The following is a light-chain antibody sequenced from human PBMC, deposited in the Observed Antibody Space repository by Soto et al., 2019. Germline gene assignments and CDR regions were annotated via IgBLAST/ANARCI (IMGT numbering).Light chain of an antibody. V-gene: IGLV1-44*01. CDR3: AAWDDSLNSVV. CDR1: SSNIGSNT. CDR2: SNN. J-gene: IGLJ2*01. Sequence: QSVLTQPPSASGTPGQRVTISCSGSSSNIGSNTVNWYQQLPGPAPKLLIYSNNQRPSGVPDRFSGSKSGTSASLAISGLKAEDEADYYCAAWDDSLNSVVLVGGTMLTVL.